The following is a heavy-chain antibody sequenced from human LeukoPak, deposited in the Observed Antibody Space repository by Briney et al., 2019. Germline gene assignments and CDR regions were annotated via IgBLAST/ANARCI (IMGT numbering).Heavy chain of an antibody. CDR2: IYYSGST. J-gene: IGHJ5*02. V-gene: IGHV4-30-4*08. CDR3: ARVLGIRNGDYVNNWFDP. CDR1: GGSISSGDYY. Sequence: PSETLSLTCTVSGGSISSGDYYWRWIRQPPGKGLEWIGYIYYSGSTYYNPSLKSRVTMSVDTSKNQFSLKLSSVTAADTAVYYCARVLGIRNGDYVNNWFDPWGQGTLVTVSS. D-gene: IGHD4-17*01.